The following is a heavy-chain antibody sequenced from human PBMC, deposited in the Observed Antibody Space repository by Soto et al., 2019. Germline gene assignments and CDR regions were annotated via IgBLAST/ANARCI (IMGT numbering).Heavy chain of an antibody. CDR2: INAGNGNT. CDR1: GYTFTSYA. CDR3: ARGGGWYVWFDP. J-gene: IGHJ5*02. V-gene: IGHV1-3*05. Sequence: QVQLVQSGAEEKKPGASVKVSCKASGYTFTSYAMHWVRQAPGQRLEWMGWINAGNGNTKYSQKFQGRVTITRDTSPSTAYMELSSLRSEDTAVYYCARGGGWYVWFDPWGQGTLVTVAS. D-gene: IGHD6-19*01.